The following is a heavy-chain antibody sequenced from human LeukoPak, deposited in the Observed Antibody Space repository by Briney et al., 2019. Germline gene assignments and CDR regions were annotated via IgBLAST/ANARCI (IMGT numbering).Heavy chain of an antibody. D-gene: IGHD1-26*01. CDR3: ARASGSYFSLAEYFQH. J-gene: IGHJ1*01. CDR2: INHSGST. CDR1: GGSFSGYY. V-gene: IGHV4-34*01. Sequence: SETLSLTCAVYGGSFSGYYWSWIRQPPGKGLEWIGEINHSGSTNYNPSLKSRVTISVDTSKNQFSLKLSSVTAEDTAVYYCARASGSYFSLAEYFQHWGQGTLVTVSS.